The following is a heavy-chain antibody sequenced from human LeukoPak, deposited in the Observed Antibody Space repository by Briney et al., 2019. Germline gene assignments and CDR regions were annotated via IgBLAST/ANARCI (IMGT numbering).Heavy chain of an antibody. CDR1: GFTFSNYG. CDR3: AKGVAS. V-gene: IGHV3-30*18. J-gene: IGHJ4*02. CDR2: ISYDGSNK. Sequence: GRSLRLSCAASGFTFSNYGMHWVRQAPGKGLEWVAVISYDGSNKYYADSVKGRFTISRDNSKNTLYLQMSSLRAEDTAIYYCAKGVASGGQGTLVTVSS.